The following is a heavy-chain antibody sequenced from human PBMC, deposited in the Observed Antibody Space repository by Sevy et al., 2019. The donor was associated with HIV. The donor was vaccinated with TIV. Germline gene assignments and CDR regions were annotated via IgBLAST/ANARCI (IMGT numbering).Heavy chain of an antibody. CDR2: INPNSGGT. Sequence: ASVKVSCKASGCTFTGYYMHWVRQAPGQGLEWMGWINPNSGGTNYAQKFQGRVTMTRDTSISTAYMELSRLRSDDTALYYCVRDMELVDEGTQEFYYWGQGTLVTVSS. D-gene: IGHD1-7*01. CDR3: VRDMELVDEGTQEFYY. CDR1: GCTFTGYY. V-gene: IGHV1-2*02. J-gene: IGHJ4*02.